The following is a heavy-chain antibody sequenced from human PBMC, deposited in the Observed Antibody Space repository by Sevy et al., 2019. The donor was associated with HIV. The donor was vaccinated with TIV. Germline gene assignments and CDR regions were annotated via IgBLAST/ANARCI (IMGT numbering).Heavy chain of an antibody. V-gene: IGHV4-61*01. CDR2: IFYNGNT. D-gene: IGHD5-12*01. J-gene: IGHJ4*02. CDR1: GVSITSGNSY. CDR3: ASGGWLQPFDY. Sequence: SETLSLTCSVSGVSITSGNSYWSWIRQPPGKGLEWIGYIFYNGNTNYNPTLESRVTMSVDTSNSQFSLSLRSVTAADTAVYYCASGGWLQPFDYWGQGTLVTVSS.